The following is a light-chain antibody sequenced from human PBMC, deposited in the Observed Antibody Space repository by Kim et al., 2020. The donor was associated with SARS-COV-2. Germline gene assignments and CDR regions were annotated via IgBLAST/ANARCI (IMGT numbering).Light chain of an antibody. J-gene: IGKJ1*01. CDR3: QKYDSVPWT. CDR1: QDIRNH. Sequence: DIQMNQSPSSLSASVGDRVTITCRASQDIRNHLAWYQQRPGKVPKLLIYAASALHSGVPSRFGGSGSGTDFTLTITSLQPEDVATYYCQKYDSVPWTFGPGTKVDIK. V-gene: IGKV1-27*01. CDR2: AAS.